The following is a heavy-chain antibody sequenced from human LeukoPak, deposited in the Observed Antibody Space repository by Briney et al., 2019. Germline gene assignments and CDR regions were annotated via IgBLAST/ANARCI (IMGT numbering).Heavy chain of an antibody. D-gene: IGHD3-10*01. CDR3: AKSHRNSRFGIVY. CDR1: GSTFSSYG. V-gene: IGHV3-30*18. Sequence: GGSLRLSCAASGSTFSSYGMHWVRQAPGKGLEWVAVISYDGSNKYYADSVKGRFTISRDNSKNTLYLQMNSLRAEDTAVYYCAKSHRNSRFGIVYWGQGTLVTVSS. J-gene: IGHJ4*02. CDR2: ISYDGSNK.